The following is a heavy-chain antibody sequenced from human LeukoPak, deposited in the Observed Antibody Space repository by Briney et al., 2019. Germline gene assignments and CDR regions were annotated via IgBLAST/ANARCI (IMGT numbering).Heavy chain of an antibody. J-gene: IGHJ6*03. D-gene: IGHD3-16*02. Sequence: GASVKVSCKASGGTFSSYAISWVRQAPGQGLEWMGRIIPIFGTANYAQKSQGSVTITTDESTSTAYMELSSLRSEDTAVYYCARGRGHYDYVWGSYRPSYYYYYYMDVWGKGTTVTVSS. V-gene: IGHV1-69*05. CDR3: ARGRGHYDYVWGSYRPSYYYYYYMDV. CDR1: GGTFSSYA. CDR2: IIPIFGTA.